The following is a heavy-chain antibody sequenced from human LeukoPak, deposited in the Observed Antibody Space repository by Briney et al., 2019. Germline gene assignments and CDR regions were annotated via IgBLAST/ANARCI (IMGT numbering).Heavy chain of an antibody. CDR1: EFTFSSFT. V-gene: IGHV3-21*01. Sequence: GGSLRLSCAASEFTFSSFTMNWVRQAPGKGLEWVSSISNSSSYIYYADSVKGRFTISRDNGKNSLYLQMNSLRAEDTAVYYCARDHYYDSSGNYYGGYYFDYWGQGTLVTVSS. CDR2: ISNSSSYI. J-gene: IGHJ4*02. CDR3: ARDHYYDSSGNYYGGYYFDY. D-gene: IGHD3-22*01.